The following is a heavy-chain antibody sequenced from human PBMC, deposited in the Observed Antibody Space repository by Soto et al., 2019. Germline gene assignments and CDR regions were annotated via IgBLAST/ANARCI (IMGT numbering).Heavy chain of an antibody. CDR1: GFTFSSYG. Sequence: QVQLVESGGGVVQPGRSLRLSCAASGFTFSSYGMQWVRQAPGKGLEWVAVISYDGSNKYYADSVKGRFTISRDNSKNTLYLQMNSLRAEDTAVYYCAKDYGDYAEYFQHWGQGTLVTVSS. J-gene: IGHJ1*01. V-gene: IGHV3-30*18. D-gene: IGHD4-17*01. CDR3: AKDYGDYAEYFQH. CDR2: ISYDGSNK.